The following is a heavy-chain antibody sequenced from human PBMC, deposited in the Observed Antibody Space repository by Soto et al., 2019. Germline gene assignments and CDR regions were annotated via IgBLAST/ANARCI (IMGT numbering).Heavy chain of an antibody. V-gene: IGHV3-7*03. CDR1: GFTFSSYW. CDR3: AREPNDDGSGDNWFDP. Sequence: HPGGSLRLSCAASGFTFSSYWMSWVRQAPGKGLEWVANIKQDGSEKYYVDSVKGRFTISRDNAKNSLYLQMNSLRAEDTAVYYCAREPNDDGSGDNWFDPWGQGTLVTVSS. CDR2: IKQDGSEK. J-gene: IGHJ5*02. D-gene: IGHD3-10*01.